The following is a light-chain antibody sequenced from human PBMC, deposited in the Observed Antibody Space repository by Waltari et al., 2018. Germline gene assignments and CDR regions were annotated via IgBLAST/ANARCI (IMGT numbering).Light chain of an antibody. CDR3: QHYVRLPAT. V-gene: IGKV3-20*01. J-gene: IGKJ1*01. CDR1: QSVSRD. CDR2: GAS. Sequence: EIVLTQSPGSLSSSPGGRVTLSCRASQSVSRDLAWYQQKPGQAPRLLIFGASNRATGIPDRFSGSGSETDFSLTISRLEPEDVAVYYCQHYVRLPATFGRGTKVEIK.